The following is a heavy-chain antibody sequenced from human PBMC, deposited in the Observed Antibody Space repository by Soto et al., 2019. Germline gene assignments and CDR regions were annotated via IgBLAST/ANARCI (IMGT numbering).Heavy chain of an antibody. J-gene: IGHJ4*02. V-gene: IGHV1-2*02. Sequence: EASVKVSCKASGYTFTGYYMHWVRQAPGQGLEWMGWINPNSGGTNYAQKFQGRVTMTRDTSISTAYMELSRLRSDDTAVYYCARDRRRQLVPFDYWGQGTLVTVSS. CDR2: INPNSGGT. D-gene: IGHD6-6*01. CDR1: GYTFTGYY. CDR3: ARDRRRQLVPFDY.